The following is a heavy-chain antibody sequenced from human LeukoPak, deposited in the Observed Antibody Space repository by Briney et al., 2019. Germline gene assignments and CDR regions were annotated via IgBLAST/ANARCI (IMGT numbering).Heavy chain of an antibody. D-gene: IGHD3-3*01. CDR2: IYYSGST. V-gene: IGHV4-39*07. J-gene: IGHJ4*02. CDR1: GGSISSSSYY. Sequence: SETLSLTCTVSGGSISSSSYYWGWIRQPPGKGLEWIGSIYYSGSTYYNPSLKSRVTISVDTSKNQFSLKLSSVTAADTAVYYCARGVADPQGHFDYWGQGALVTVSS. CDR3: ARGVADPQGHFDY.